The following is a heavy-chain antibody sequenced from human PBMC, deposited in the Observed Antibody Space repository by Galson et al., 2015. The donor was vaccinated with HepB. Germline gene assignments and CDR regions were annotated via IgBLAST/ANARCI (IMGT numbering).Heavy chain of an antibody. CDR1: GFTFNTYA. CDR2: ISGSGGST. V-gene: IGHV3-23*01. J-gene: IGHJ4*02. CDR3: AKVASDYDFWSGWYYFDY. D-gene: IGHD3-3*01. Sequence: SLRLSCAASGFTFNTYAMIWVRQAPGKGLEWVSGISGSGGSTYYADSVKGRFTISRDNSKNTLYLQMNSLRAEDTAVYYCAKVASDYDFWSGWYYFDYWGQGTLVTVSS.